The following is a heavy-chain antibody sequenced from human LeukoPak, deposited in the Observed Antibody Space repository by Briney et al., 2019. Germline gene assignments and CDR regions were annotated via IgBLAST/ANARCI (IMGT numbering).Heavy chain of an antibody. CDR2: IIPILGIA. CDR1: GGTFSSYA. V-gene: IGHV1-69*04. D-gene: IGHD2-2*01. J-gene: IGHJ6*02. CDR3: ARGNEFCSSTSCFRYYYYGMDV. Sequence: ASVKVSCKASGGTFSSYAISWVRQAPGQGLEWMGRIIPILGIANYAQKFQGRVTMTRNTSISTAYMELSSLRSEDTAVYYCARGNEFCSSTSCFRYYYYGMDVWGQGTTVTVSS.